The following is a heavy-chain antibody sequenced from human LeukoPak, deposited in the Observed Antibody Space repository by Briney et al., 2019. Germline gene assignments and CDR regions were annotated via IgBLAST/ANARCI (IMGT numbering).Heavy chain of an antibody. J-gene: IGHJ2*01. D-gene: IGHD5-18*01. CDR3: ARRGYSYGLWYFDL. V-gene: IGHV4-59*08. CDR1: GGSISSYY. Sequence: RTSETLSLTCTVSGGSISSYYWSWIRQPPGKGLEWIGYIYYSGSTNYNPSLKSRVTISVDTSKNQFSLKLSSVTAADTAVYYCARRGYSYGLWYFDLWGRGTLVTVSS. CDR2: IYYSGST.